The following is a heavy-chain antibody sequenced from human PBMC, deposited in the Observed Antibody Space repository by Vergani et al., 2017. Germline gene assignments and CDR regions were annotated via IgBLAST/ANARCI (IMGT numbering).Heavy chain of an antibody. CDR2: IKQDGSEK. D-gene: IGHD3-3*01. Sequence: EVQLVESGGGLVQPGGSLRLSCAASGFTFSSYWMSWVRQAPGKGLEWVANIKQDGSEKYYVDSVKGRFTISRDNAKNSLYLQMNSLRAEDTAVYYCTRGVSVFGVVIIPGYWGQGTLVTVSS. V-gene: IGHV3-7*01. CDR3: TRGVSVFGVVIIPGY. CDR1: GFTFSSYW. J-gene: IGHJ4*02.